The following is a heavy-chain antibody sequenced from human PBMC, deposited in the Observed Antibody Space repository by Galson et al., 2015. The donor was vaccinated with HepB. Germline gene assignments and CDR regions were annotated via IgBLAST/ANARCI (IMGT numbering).Heavy chain of an antibody. CDR1: GFTFSSYA. J-gene: IGHJ4*02. V-gene: IGHV3-30*01. D-gene: IGHD6-13*01. Sequence: SLRLSCAASGFTFSSYAMHWVRQAPGKGLEWVAVISYDGSNKYYADSAKGRFTISRDNSKNTLYLQMNSLRAEDTAVYYCARAAAALFDYWGQGTLVAVSS. CDR2: ISYDGSNK. CDR3: ARAAAALFDY.